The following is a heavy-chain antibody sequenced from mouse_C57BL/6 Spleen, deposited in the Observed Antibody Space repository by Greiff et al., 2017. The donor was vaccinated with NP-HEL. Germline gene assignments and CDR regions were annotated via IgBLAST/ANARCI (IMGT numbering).Heavy chain of an antibody. J-gene: IGHJ4*01. Sequence: EVKLVESGGGLVKPGGSLKLSCAASGFTFSDYGMHWVRQAPEKGLEWVAYISSGSSTIYYADTVKGRFTISRDNAKNTLFLQMTSLGSEDTAMYYCADDGYSAMDYWGQGTSVTVSS. CDR3: ADDGYSAMDY. D-gene: IGHD2-3*01. V-gene: IGHV5-17*01. CDR2: ISSGSSTI. CDR1: GFTFSDYG.